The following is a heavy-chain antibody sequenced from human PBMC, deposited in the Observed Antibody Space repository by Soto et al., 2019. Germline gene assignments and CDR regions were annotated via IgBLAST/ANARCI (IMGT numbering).Heavy chain of an antibody. CDR3: ETDYGGYCSSTSCRDAFDI. CDR1: GYTLTELS. CDR2: FDPEDGET. Sequence: EASVKVSCKASGYTLTELSMHWVRQAPGKGLEWMGGFDPEDGETIYAQKFQGRVTMTEDTSTDTAYMELSSLRSEDTAVYYCETDYGGYCSSTSCRDAFDIWGQGTMVTVSS. D-gene: IGHD2-2*01. J-gene: IGHJ3*02. V-gene: IGHV1-24*01.